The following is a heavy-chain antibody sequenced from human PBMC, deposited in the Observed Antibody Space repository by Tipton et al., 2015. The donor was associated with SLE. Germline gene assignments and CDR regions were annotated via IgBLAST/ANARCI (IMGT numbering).Heavy chain of an antibody. CDR3: VRDSVGITRGDAFDI. V-gene: IGHV4-4*08. CDR1: GYSISGHY. D-gene: IGHD1-26*01. CDR2: IYTSGST. Sequence: TLSLTCTVSGYSISGHYWTWIRQSPGKGLEWIGHIYTSGSTNYNPSLKSRVTISVDTSKNQFSLNLRSVTAADTALYFCVRDSVGITRGDAFDIWGQGTMVTVSS. J-gene: IGHJ3*02.